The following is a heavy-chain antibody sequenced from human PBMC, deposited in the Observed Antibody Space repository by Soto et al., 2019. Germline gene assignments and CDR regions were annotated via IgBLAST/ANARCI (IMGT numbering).Heavy chain of an antibody. Sequence: GGSLRLSCAASGFNFSSYGMHWVRQAPGKGLEWVAIIWNDGSNEYYADSVKGRFTISRDNSKNTLYLQVSNLRAEDTAVYFCARDQTDSGGYSDSWGQGTLVTVSS. CDR1: GFNFSSYG. J-gene: IGHJ4*02. CDR3: ARDQTDSGGYSDS. D-gene: IGHD3-22*01. CDR2: IWNDGSNE. V-gene: IGHV3-33*08.